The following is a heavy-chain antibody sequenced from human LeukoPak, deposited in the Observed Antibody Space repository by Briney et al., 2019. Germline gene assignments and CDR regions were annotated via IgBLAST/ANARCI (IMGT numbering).Heavy chain of an antibody. J-gene: IGHJ4*02. Sequence: GGSLRLSCAASGFSISNYSMNWVRQAPGKGLEWLSYISSTTSSAIYYADSVEGRFTISRDNAKNSLYLQMNSLRAEDTAVYYCARDAGDYWGQGTLVTVSS. V-gene: IGHV3-48*01. CDR1: GFSISNYS. CDR2: ISSTTSSAI. CDR3: ARDAGDY.